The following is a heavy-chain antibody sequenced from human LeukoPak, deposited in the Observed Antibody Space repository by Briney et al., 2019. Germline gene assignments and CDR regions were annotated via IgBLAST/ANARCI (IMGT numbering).Heavy chain of an antibody. V-gene: IGHV3-7*01. D-gene: IGHD3-10*01. CDR1: GFTFSSYW. J-gene: IGHJ4*02. CDR3: ARGYYSSLFDY. Sequence: GGSLRLSCAASGFTFSSYWMSWVRQAPGKGLEWVANIKQDGSEKYYVDSAKGRFTISRDNAKNSLYLQMNSLRAEDTAVYYCARGYYSSLFDYWGQGTLVTVSS. CDR2: IKQDGSEK.